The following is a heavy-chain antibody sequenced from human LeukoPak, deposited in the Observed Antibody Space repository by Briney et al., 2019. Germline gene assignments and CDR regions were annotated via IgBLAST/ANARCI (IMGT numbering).Heavy chain of an antibody. Sequence: SVKVSCKASGYTFTSYGISWVRQAPGQGLEWMGGIIPIFGTANYAQKFQGRVTITADESTSTAYMELSSLRSEDTAVYYCARDAGYCSGGSCYSDYWGQGTLVTVSS. J-gene: IGHJ4*02. CDR3: ARDAGYCSGGSCYSDY. CDR2: IIPIFGTA. CDR1: GYTFTSYG. D-gene: IGHD2-15*01. V-gene: IGHV1-69*13.